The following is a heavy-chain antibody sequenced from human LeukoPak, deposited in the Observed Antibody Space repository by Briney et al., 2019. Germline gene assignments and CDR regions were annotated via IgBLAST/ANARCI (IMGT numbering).Heavy chain of an antibody. Sequence: SETPSLTCTVSGGSISNYYWSWIRQPPGKGLEWIGCIYYSGSTKYNPSLKSRVTISIDTSKNQFSLKLSSVTAADTAVYYCARDPSYYYGSGSYYEGDVFDIWGQGTMVTVSS. CDR2: IYYSGST. CDR3: ARDPSYYYGSGSYYEGDVFDI. CDR1: GGSISNYY. J-gene: IGHJ3*02. D-gene: IGHD3-10*01. V-gene: IGHV4-59*13.